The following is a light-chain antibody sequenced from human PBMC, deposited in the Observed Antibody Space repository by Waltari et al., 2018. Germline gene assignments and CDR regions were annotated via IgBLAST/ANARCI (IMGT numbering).Light chain of an antibody. CDR3: SSYISITTPVI. CDR1: SSDVGAYNS. V-gene: IGLV2-14*01. CDR2: DVS. Sequence: QSALTQPASVSGSPGQSTTISCTGTSSDVGAYNSVSWYQQHPGKAPQLMIYDVSYRPSGVSNRFSGSKSGNTASLTISGLQAEDEADYYCSSYISITTPVIFGGGTKLTVL. J-gene: IGLJ2*01.